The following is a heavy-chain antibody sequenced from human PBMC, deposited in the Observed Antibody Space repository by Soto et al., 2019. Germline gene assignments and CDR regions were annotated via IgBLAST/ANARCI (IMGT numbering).Heavy chain of an antibody. CDR1: GYTFTSYG. J-gene: IGHJ4*02. Sequence: ASVKVSCKASGYTFTSYGISWVRQAPGQGLEWMGWISAYNGNTNYAQKLQGRVTMTTDTSTSTAYMELRSLRSDDTAVYYCAREWAFYGSGSYYRQYYFDYWGQGTLVTVSS. D-gene: IGHD3-10*01. CDR2: ISAYNGNT. CDR3: AREWAFYGSGSYYRQYYFDY. V-gene: IGHV1-18*01.